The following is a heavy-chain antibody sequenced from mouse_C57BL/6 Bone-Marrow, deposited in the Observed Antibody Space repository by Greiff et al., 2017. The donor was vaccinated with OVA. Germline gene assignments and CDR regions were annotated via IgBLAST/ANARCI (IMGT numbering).Heavy chain of an antibody. D-gene: IGHD4-1*01. V-gene: IGHV1-42*01. Sequence: VQLQQSGPELVKPGASVKISCKASGYSFTGYYMNWVKQSPEKSLEWIGEINPSTGGTTYNQKFKAKATLTVDKSSSTANMQLKSLTSEDSAVYDCARGGTSPFAYWGQGTLVTVSA. J-gene: IGHJ3*01. CDR3: ARGGTSPFAY. CDR1: GYSFTGYY. CDR2: INPSTGGT.